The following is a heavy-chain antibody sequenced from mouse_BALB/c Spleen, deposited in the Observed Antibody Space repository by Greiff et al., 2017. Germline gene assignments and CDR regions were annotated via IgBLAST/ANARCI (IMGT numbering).Heavy chain of an antibody. CDR2: IWGDGST. J-gene: IGHJ1*01. V-gene: IGHV2-6-7*01. CDR3: ATNSLLRLRYFDV. D-gene: IGHD1-2*01. CDR1: GFSLTGYG. Sequence: VQLKESGPGLVAPSQSLSITCTVSGFSLTGYGVNWVRQPPGKGLEWLGMIWGDGSTDYNSALKSRLSISKDNSKSQVFLKMNSLQTDDTARYYCATNSLLRLRYFDVWGAGTTVTVSS.